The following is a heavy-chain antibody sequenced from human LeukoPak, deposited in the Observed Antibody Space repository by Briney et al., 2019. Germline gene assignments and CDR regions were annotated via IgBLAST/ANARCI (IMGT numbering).Heavy chain of an antibody. Sequence: GESLRISCQGSGFDFPSFWISWVRQKPGKGLEWMGRIDPRDADTNYSPAFQGHVSLSVDQSNTTVYLQWSGLRASDTAVYYCARQAGEGDYFDYWGQGTLVTVSS. V-gene: IGHV5-10-1*01. D-gene: IGHD6-25*01. J-gene: IGHJ4*02. CDR2: IDPRDADT. CDR3: ARQAGEGDYFDY. CDR1: GFDFPSFW.